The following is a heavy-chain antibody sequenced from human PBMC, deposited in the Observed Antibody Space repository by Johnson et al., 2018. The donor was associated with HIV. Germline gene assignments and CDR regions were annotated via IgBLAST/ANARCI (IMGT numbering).Heavy chain of an antibody. CDR2: ISWNSGSI. CDR3: AKDTLLESGFDI. J-gene: IGHJ3*02. CDR1: GFTFDDYA. Sequence: VQLVKSGGGLVQPGRSLRLSCAASGFTFDDYAMHWVRQAPGKGLEWVSGISWNSGSIGYADSVKGRFTISRDNAKNSLYLQMNSLRAEDTALYYCAKDTLLESGFDIWGQGTMVTVSS. V-gene: IGHV3-9*01. D-gene: IGHD3-3*02.